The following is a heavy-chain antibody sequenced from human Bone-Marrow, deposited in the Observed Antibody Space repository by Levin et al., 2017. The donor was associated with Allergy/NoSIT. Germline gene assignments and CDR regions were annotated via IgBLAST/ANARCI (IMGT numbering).Heavy chain of an antibody. D-gene: IGHD5-12*01. Sequence: PSETLSLTCSVSGGSISNSYWSWIRQAPGKGLEWIVYIKNSGTTKYNPSLNSRVTISADTSKNQVSLSLTSVTAADTAVYYCASLGYTISYYDYAMDVWGQGTTVTVSS. CDR1: GGSISNSY. J-gene: IGHJ6*02. CDR3: ASLGYTISYYDYAMDV. V-gene: IGHV4-59*01. CDR2: IKNSGTT.